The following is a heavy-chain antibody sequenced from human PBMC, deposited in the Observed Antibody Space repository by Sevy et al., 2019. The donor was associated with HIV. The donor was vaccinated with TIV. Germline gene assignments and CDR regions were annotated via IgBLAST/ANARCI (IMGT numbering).Heavy chain of an antibody. D-gene: IGHD6-13*01. V-gene: IGHV3-20*04. CDR3: ARLTSSSRYYFYMDV. CDR1: GFTFDDYG. CDR2: ITWIGYST. Sequence: GGSMRLSCTASGFTFDDYGMSWVRQAPGKGLEWVSGITWIGYSTGYADSVNGRFTISRDNAKNSLYLQMNSLRAEDTALYYCARLTSSSRYYFYMDVWGKGTTVTVSS. J-gene: IGHJ6*03.